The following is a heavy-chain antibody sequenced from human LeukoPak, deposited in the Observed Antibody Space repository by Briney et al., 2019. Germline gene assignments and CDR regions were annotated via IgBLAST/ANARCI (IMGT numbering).Heavy chain of an antibody. Sequence: KPSETLSLTCTVSGGSSSSYSWSWIRQPAGKGLEWIGRIYTSGSTNYNPSLKSRVTMSVGTSKNQFSLKLSSVTAADTAVYYCASSVCSGGSCYFDYWGQGTLVTVSS. CDR3: ASSVCSGGSCYFDY. CDR1: GGSSSSYS. V-gene: IGHV4-4*07. J-gene: IGHJ4*02. D-gene: IGHD2-15*01. CDR2: IYTSGST.